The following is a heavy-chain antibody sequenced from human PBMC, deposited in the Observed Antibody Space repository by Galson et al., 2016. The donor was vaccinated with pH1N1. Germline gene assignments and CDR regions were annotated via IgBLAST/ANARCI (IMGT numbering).Heavy chain of an antibody. CDR1: GYTFTSFY. Sequence: SVKVSCKASGYTFTSFYIHWVRQAPGQGLEWMGRINPNRGDSNFAQKFQGRVAMTSDTSISTAHMELSSLRSDDMAFYYCAKASDLSAYDLDYFDYWGQGTLVTVSS. CDR3: AKASDLSAYDLDYFDY. V-gene: IGHV1-2*06. CDR2: INPNRGDS. J-gene: IGHJ4*02. D-gene: IGHD5-12*01.